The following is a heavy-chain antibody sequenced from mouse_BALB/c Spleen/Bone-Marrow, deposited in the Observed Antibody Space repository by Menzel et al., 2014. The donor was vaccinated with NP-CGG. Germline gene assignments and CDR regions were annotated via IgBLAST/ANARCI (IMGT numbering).Heavy chain of an antibody. CDR3: ARDIGNYVRFAY. D-gene: IGHD2-1*01. V-gene: IGHV7-3*02. J-gene: IGHJ3*01. CDR2: IRNKANGYTT. CDR1: GFTFNDYY. Sequence: EVKLVESGGGLVQPGGSLRLSCATSGFTFNDYYMSWVRQPPGKALEWLGFIRNKANGYTTEYSASVKGRSTISRDNSQSVLYLQMNTLRAEDSATYYCARDIGNYVRFAYWGQGTLVTVSA.